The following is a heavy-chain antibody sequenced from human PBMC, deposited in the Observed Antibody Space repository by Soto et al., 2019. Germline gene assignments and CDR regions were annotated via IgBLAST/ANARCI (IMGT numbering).Heavy chain of an antibody. CDR3: AKAHTWTVEHFAMDV. CDR1: GFTFSTHA. D-gene: IGHD4-4*01. J-gene: IGHJ6*02. Sequence: AGSLRLACVSSGFTFSTHAMSWVRQFPGKGLEWVSTFSGSGGNIYYGESVKGRFTISRDDPKNTLYLDMNSLRVEDTAVYYCAKAHTWTVEHFAMDVWGQGTTVTVSS. CDR2: FSGSGGNI. V-gene: IGHV3-23*01.